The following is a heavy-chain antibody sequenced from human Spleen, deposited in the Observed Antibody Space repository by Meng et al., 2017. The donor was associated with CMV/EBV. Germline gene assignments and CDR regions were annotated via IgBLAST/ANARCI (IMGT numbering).Heavy chain of an antibody. D-gene: IGHD4-11*01. Sequence: SETLSLTCTVSGGSVSSGSYYWSWIRQPPGKGLEWIGYIYYSGSTNYNPSLKSRVTISVDTSKNQLSLKLSSVTAADTAVYYCARRVYSNYYYYYGMDVWGQGTTVTVSS. CDR1: GGSVSSGSYY. CDR3: ARRVYSNYYYYYGMDV. J-gene: IGHJ6*02. CDR2: IYYSGST. V-gene: IGHV4-61*01.